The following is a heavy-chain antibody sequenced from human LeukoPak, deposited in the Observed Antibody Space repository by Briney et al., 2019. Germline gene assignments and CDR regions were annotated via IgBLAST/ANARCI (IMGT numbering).Heavy chain of an antibody. CDR1: GGSISSYY. CDR3: ARDCSSTSCYRDAFDI. J-gene: IGHJ3*02. V-gene: IGHV4-59*01. Sequence: KPSETLSLTCTVSGGSISSYYWSWIRQPPGKGLEWIGYIYYSGSTNYNPSLTSRVTISVDTSKNQFSLKLSSVTAADTAVYYCARDCSSTSCYRDAFDIWGQGTMVTVSS. CDR2: IYYSGST. D-gene: IGHD2-2*01.